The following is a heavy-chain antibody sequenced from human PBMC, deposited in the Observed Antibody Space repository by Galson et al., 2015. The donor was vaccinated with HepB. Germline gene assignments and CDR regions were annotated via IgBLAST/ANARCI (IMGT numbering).Heavy chain of an antibody. CDR2: ISSGGGRR. J-gene: IGHJ4*02. CDR1: GFTFRRYG. Sequence: SLRLSCAASGFTFRRYGMHWVRLAPGKGWEWVAFISSGGGRRNYANSVRGRFSISRDNSRDILSLQMNGLSVADAARYYCARDGCHYDVDYWGQGTLVTVFS. D-gene: IGHD5-12*01. V-gene: IGHV3-33*08. CDR3: ARDGCHYDVDY.